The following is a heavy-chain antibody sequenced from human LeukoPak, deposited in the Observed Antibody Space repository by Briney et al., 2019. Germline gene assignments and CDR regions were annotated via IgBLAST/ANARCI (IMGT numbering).Heavy chain of an antibody. CDR1: GFTFDNYA. V-gene: IGHV3-9*01. CDR2: ISWNSGSI. Sequence: GGSLRLSCAASGFTFDNYAMHWVRQAPGKGLEWVSGISWNSGSIGYADSVKGRFTISRDNAKNSLYLQMNSLRAEDTALYYCAKDIKSRITIFGVVPKYYYYGMDVWGQGTTVTVSS. CDR3: AKDIKSRITIFGVVPKYYYYGMDV. J-gene: IGHJ6*02. D-gene: IGHD3-3*01.